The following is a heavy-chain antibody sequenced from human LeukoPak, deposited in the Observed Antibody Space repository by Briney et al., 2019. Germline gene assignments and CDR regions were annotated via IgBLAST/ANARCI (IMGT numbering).Heavy chain of an antibody. Sequence: WGSRRLSCAASGFTFIIYSMIWLRQAPGKVLEWVSYISTGSSTIYYADSVKGLFTISRDNAKNSLYLQMNSLRDEDTAVYYCARDVGRPGGVCYSGSGSPRGWGQGTLVTVSS. CDR3: ARDVGRPGGVCYSGSGSPRG. J-gene: IGHJ4*02. CDR1: GFTFIIYS. D-gene: IGHD3-10*01. V-gene: IGHV3-48*02. CDR2: ISTGSSTI.